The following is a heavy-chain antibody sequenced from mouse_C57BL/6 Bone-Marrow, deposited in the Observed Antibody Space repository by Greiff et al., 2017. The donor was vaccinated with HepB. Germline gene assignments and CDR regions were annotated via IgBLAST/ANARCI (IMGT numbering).Heavy chain of an antibody. Sequence: EVQGVESGPVLVKPGASVKMSCKASGYTFTDYYMNWVKQSHGKSLEWIGVINPYNGGTSYNQKFKGKATLTVDKSSSTAYMELNSLTSEDSAVYYCARLYYGSSYFDYWGQGTTLTVSS. V-gene: IGHV1-19*01. CDR2: INPYNGGT. CDR1: GYTFTDYY. CDR3: ARLYYGSSYFDY. D-gene: IGHD1-1*01. J-gene: IGHJ2*01.